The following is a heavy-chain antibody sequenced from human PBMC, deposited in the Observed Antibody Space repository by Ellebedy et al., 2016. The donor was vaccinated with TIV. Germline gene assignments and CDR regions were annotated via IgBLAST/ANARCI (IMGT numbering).Heavy chain of an antibody. CDR3: AKNLISRITIFGVAPPNAFDI. CDR1: GYTFTSYD. J-gene: IGHJ3*02. D-gene: IGHD3-3*01. Sequence: ASVKVSXXASGYTFTSYDINWVRQATGQGLEWMGWMSPNSGNTGYAQKFQGRVTMTRNTSISTAYMELSSLRSEDTAVYYCAKNLISRITIFGVAPPNAFDIWGQGTMVTVSS. V-gene: IGHV1-8*01. CDR2: MSPNSGNT.